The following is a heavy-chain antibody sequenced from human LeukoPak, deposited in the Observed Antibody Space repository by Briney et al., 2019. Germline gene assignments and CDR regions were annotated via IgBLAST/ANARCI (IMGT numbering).Heavy chain of an antibody. V-gene: IGHV3-23*01. CDR3: VRELPPVVQYYFDY. CDR2: ISGGGGNI. Sequence: PGGSLRLSYAASGFTFSNYAMSWVRQAPGKGLEGVSGISGGGGNIYYADSVKGRFTISRDNSRNTLYLQMNSLRAEDTAVYYCVRELPPVVQYYFDYWGPGTLVTVSS. J-gene: IGHJ4*02. CDR1: GFTFSNYA. D-gene: IGHD3-22*01.